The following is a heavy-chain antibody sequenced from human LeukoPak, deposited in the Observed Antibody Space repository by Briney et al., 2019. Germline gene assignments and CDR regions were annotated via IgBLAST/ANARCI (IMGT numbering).Heavy chain of an antibody. CDR1: GYTFTGYY. Sequence: ASVKVSCKASGYTFTGYYIHWVRQAPGQGLECMGWINPNSGGTKYTQKFQGRVTMTRDTSISTAYMELSSLRSDDTAVYYCARINSIADSRYFDYWGQGTLVTVSS. CDR2: INPNSGGT. CDR3: ARINSIADSRYFDY. V-gene: IGHV1-2*02. D-gene: IGHD6-6*01. J-gene: IGHJ4*02.